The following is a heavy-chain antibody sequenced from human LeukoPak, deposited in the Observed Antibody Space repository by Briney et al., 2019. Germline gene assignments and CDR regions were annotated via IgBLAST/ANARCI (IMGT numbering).Heavy chain of an antibody. V-gene: IGHV5-51*01. CDR2: IYPGDSDT. CDR1: GYSFTSYW. Sequence: GESLKISCTGSGYSFTSYWIGWVRQMPGKGLEWMGIIYPGDSDTRYSPSFQGQVTISADKSNSTAYLQWSSLKASDTAMYYCARQVFGYASHFDYWGQGTLVTVSS. D-gene: IGHD5-12*01. J-gene: IGHJ4*02. CDR3: ARQVFGYASHFDY.